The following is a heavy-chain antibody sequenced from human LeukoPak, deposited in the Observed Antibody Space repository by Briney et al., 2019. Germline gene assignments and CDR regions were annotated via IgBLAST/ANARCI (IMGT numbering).Heavy chain of an antibody. J-gene: IGHJ3*02. CDR1: GGSISRGGYY. Sequence: SETLSLTCTVSGGSISRGGYYWSWIRQHPGKGLEWIGYIYYSGSTYSNPSLKSRVTISVDTSKNQFSLKLSSVTAADTAVYYCAKGLSHDAFDIWGQGTMVTVSS. D-gene: IGHD3-16*02. CDR2: IYYSGST. V-gene: IGHV4-31*03. CDR3: AKGLSHDAFDI.